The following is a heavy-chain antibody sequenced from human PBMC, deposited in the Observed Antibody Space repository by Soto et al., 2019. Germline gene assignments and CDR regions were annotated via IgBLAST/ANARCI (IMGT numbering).Heavy chain of an antibody. V-gene: IGHV3-21*01. J-gene: IGHJ4*02. CDR1: GFTFNGYI. D-gene: IGHD4-17*01. CDR3: ARGSNGDLDY. Sequence: LRLSCAASGFTFNGYIMNWVRQAPGEGLEWVSSISTTSAYIYYADSVKGRFTVSRDNAENSLYLQMNNLRAEDTAVYYCARGSNGDLDYWGQGALVTVSS. CDR2: ISTTSAYI.